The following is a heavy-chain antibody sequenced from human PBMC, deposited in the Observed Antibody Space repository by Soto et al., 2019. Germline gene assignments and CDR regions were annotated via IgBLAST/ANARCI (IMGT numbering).Heavy chain of an antibody. J-gene: IGHJ5*02. CDR3: ARHYGAFDP. CDR2: IYYSGST. Sequence: QLQLQASGPGLVKPSETLSLTCTVSGGSISGSGYYWGWIRQPPGTGLAWIGTIYYSGSTYSNSSLKSRVTISVDTSKNQFSLKLSSVTAADTAIYYCARHYGAFDPWGQGTLVTVSS. CDR1: GGSISGSGYY. V-gene: IGHV4-39*01. D-gene: IGHD4-17*01.